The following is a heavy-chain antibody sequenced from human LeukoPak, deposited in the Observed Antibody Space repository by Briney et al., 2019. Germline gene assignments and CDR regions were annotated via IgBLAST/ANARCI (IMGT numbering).Heavy chain of an antibody. Sequence: GGSLRLSCAASGFTFSSYSMNWVRQAPGKGLEWVSYISRSSSTIYYADSVKGRFTISRDNAKNSLYLQMNSLRAEDTAVYYCARAHLGYCSSTSCLYWYFDLWGRGTLVTVSS. D-gene: IGHD2-2*01. J-gene: IGHJ2*01. V-gene: IGHV3-48*04. CDR3: ARAHLGYCSSTSCLYWYFDL. CDR1: GFTFSSYS. CDR2: ISRSSSTI.